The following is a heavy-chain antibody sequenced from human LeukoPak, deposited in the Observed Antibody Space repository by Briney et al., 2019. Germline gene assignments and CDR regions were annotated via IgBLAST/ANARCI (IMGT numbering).Heavy chain of an antibody. D-gene: IGHD2-21*02. CDR1: GYTFTSYV. CDR3: ARLCGGDCFSAYDY. Sequence: GASVKVSCKASGYTFTSYVMHWVRQAPGQRLEWMGRINAGNGDTKYSHEVQGRVTITRDTSASTAYMELSSLRSEDTAVYYCARLCGGDCFSAYDYWGQGTLVTVSS. V-gene: IGHV1-3*03. CDR2: INAGNGDT. J-gene: IGHJ4*02.